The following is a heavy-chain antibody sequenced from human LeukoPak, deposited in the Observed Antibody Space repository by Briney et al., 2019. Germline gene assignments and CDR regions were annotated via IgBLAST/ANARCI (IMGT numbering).Heavy chain of an antibody. D-gene: IGHD4-11*01. CDR3: ARGDDYSPYGMDV. CDR1: GDSVSSNSVA. Sequence: SQTLSLTCAISGDSVSSNSVAWNWIRQSPSRGLEWLGRTCYRSKWYIDYAESVKSRIIINPDTSTNQFSLQLSSVTPEDTAVYYCARGDDYSPYGMDVWGQGTTVTVSS. CDR2: TCYRSKWYI. V-gene: IGHV6-1*01. J-gene: IGHJ6*02.